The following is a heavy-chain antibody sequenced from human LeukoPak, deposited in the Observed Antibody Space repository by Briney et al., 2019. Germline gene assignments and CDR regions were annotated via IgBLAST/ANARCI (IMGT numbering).Heavy chain of an antibody. CDR1: GFTFNSYT. J-gene: IGHJ6*02. D-gene: IGHD2-15*01. V-gene: IGHV3-21*01. CDR3: VRDVSRRMGMDV. CDR2: IGPVSFNI. Sequence: PGGSLRLSCLASGFTFNSYTMNWVRQAPGKGLEWVSTIGPVSFNIWIADSLKGRFTISRDNPKNSLYLQMNSLRAEDTAVYYCVRDVSRRMGMDVWGQGTTVTVSS.